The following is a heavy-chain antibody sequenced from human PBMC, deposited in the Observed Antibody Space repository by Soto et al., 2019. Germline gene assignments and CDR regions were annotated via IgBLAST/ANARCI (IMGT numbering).Heavy chain of an antibody. Sequence: GESLKISCKGSGYSFTSYWIGWVRQMPGKGLEWMGIIYPGDSDTRYSPSFQGQVTISADKSISTAYLQWSSLKASDTAMYYCARDNYYDSSGPHAFDIWGQGTMVTVSS. J-gene: IGHJ3*02. D-gene: IGHD3-22*01. V-gene: IGHV5-51*01. CDR2: IYPGDSDT. CDR3: ARDNYYDSSGPHAFDI. CDR1: GYSFTSYW.